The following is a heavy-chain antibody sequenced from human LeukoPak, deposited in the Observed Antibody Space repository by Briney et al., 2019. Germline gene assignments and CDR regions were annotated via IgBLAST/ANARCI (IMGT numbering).Heavy chain of an antibody. CDR3: ARRPASRLTFDY. Sequence: SETFSLTRTVSRGSIIDYYWYWIRQPPGKGLEWIAYVHSSGNSNHNPSLKSRVTISVDTSKNHLSLRLTAVTAADTAVYYCARRPASRLTFDYWGHGTLVTVSS. CDR1: RGSIIDYY. CDR2: VHSSGNS. J-gene: IGHJ4*01. D-gene: IGHD2-2*01. V-gene: IGHV4-59*01.